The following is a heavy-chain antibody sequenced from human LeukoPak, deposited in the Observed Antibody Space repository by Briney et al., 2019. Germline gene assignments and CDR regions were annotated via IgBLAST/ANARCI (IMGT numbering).Heavy chain of an antibody. CDR3: ARDGSGYDSSHFDY. D-gene: IGHD5-12*01. CDR2: IIPIFGTA. V-gene: IGHV1-69*13. J-gene: IGHJ4*02. CDR1: GGTFSSYA. Sequence: SVKVSCKASGGTFSSYAISWVRQAPGQGLEWMGGIIPIFGTANYAQKFQGRVTITADESTSTAYMELSSLRSEDTAVYYCARDGSGYDSSHFDYWGQGTLVTVSS.